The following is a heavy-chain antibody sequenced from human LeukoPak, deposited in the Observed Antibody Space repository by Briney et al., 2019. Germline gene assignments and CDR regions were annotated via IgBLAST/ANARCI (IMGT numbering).Heavy chain of an antibody. CDR3: ARDRPGQRLVRNWFDP. V-gene: IGHV1-18*01. D-gene: IGHD6-6*01. Sequence: ASVKVSCKASGFTFTSYGISWVRQAPGKGLEWMGWISAYNGNTNYAQKLQGRFTMTTDTSTSTAYMELRSLRADDTAVYYCARDRPGQRLVRNWFDPWGQGTLVTVSS. CDR2: ISAYNGNT. CDR1: GFTFTSYG. J-gene: IGHJ5*02.